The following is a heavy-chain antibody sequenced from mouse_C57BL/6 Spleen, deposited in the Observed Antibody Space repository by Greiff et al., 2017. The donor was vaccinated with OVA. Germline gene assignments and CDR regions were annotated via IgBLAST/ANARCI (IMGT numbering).Heavy chain of an antibody. V-gene: IGHV5-4*01. D-gene: IGHD2-4*01. Sequence: EVKLVESGGGLVKPGGSLKLSCAASGFTFSSYAMSWVRQTPEKRLEWVATISDGGSYTYYPDNVKGRFTISRDNAKNKLYLQMSHLTSEDSAMYYCSKDDDYDGGFAYWGQGTLVTVS. CDR2: ISDGGSYT. J-gene: IGHJ3*01. CDR3: SKDDDYDGGFAY. CDR1: GFTFSSYA.